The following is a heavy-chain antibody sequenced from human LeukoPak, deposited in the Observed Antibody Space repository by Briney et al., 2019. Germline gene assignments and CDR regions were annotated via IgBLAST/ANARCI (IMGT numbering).Heavy chain of an antibody. Sequence: GGSLRLSCAASGFTFSSYAMSWVRQAPGKGLEWVSAISGSGGSTSYADSVKGRFTISRDNSKNTLYLQMNSLRAEDTAVYYCAKDKLILPRYGDYIDYWGQGTLVTVSS. CDR3: AKDKLILPRYGDYIDY. CDR1: GFTFSSYA. CDR2: ISGSGGST. V-gene: IGHV3-23*01. D-gene: IGHD4-17*01. J-gene: IGHJ4*02.